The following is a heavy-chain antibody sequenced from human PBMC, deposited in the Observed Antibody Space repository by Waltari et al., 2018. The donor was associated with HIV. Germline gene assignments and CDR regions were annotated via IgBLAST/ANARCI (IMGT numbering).Heavy chain of an antibody. CDR1: GFRFRDYA. V-gene: IGHV3-30*04. J-gene: IGHJ4*01. Sequence: QVQLVESGGGVVQPGRSLRVPCAASGFRFRDYAIHWVRQATGKGLEWLTSVSYDGKYIHYGASVRGRFTVSRDDSQNTAYLQMTSLRVDDTAVYFCAREPRESIDYWGQGTLVTVSS. CDR2: VSYDGKYI. CDR3: AREPRESIDY.